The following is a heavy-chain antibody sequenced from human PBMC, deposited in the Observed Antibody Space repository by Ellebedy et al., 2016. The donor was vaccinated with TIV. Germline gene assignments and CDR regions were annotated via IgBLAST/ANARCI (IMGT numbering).Heavy chain of an antibody. CDR3: ASSPSQGY. CDR2: IYSGGNT. Sequence: PGGSLRLSCAASGFTVSNNYMSWVRQAQGKGMEWVSVIYSGGNTFYAESVKGRFTISRDSSQNTLYLQMDSLRAEDTAVYYCASSPSQGYWGQGTLVTVSS. J-gene: IGHJ4*02. V-gene: IGHV3-53*01. CDR1: GFTVSNNY.